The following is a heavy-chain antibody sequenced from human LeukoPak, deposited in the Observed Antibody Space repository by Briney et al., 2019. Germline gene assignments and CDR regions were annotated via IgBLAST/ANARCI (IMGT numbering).Heavy chain of an antibody. J-gene: IGHJ4*02. D-gene: IGHD7-27*01. V-gene: IGHV1-69*01. CDR1: GGTFSSYA. Sequence: SVTVSCTASGGTFSSYAISWVRQAPGQGLEWMGGIIPIFGTANYAQKFQGRVTITADESTSTAYMELSSLRSEDTAIYYCVRTPPNWGFDYWGQGTLVTVSS. CDR3: VRTPPNWGFDY. CDR2: IIPIFGTA.